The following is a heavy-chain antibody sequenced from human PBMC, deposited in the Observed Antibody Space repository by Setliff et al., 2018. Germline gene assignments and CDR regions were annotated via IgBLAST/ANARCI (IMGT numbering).Heavy chain of an antibody. CDR2: ISPKSGGT. D-gene: IGHD3-16*01. J-gene: IGHJ4*02. Sequence: ASVKVSCKASGYIFNNYFLHWVRQAPGQGLEWMGWISPKSGGTNYGQKFQGRVTMTRDTSISTVYMELSRLRSDDTAVYYCARGGTTLPSYDYWGQGTLVTVSS. CDR3: ARGGTTLPSYDY. V-gene: IGHV1-2*02. CDR1: GYIFNNYF.